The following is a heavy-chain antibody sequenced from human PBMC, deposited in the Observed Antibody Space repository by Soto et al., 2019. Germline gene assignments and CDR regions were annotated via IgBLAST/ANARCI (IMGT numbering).Heavy chain of an antibody. CDR1: GGSISSGGYY. Sequence: SETLSLTCTVSGGSISSGGYYWSWIRQHPGKGLEWIGYIYYSGSTYYNPSLKSRVTISVDTSKNQFSLKLSSVTAADTAVYYCARAAGYDSSGYYYLGTAFDIWGQGTMVTVSS. CDR3: ARAAGYDSSGYYYLGTAFDI. V-gene: IGHV4-31*03. J-gene: IGHJ3*02. D-gene: IGHD3-22*01. CDR2: IYYSGST.